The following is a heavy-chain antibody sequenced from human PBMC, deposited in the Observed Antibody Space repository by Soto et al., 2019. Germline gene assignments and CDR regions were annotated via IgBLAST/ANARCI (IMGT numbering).Heavy chain of an antibody. CDR3: ARGLECRGYCLDKPTWFGP. V-gene: IGHV1-69*06. CDR1: GGTFSTYT. Sequence: SVKVSCKASGGTFSTYTFSWVRQAPGQGLEWMGRIIPIFGTPYYAQKFQGGVTITADKSTSTVYMELSSLGSDDTAVYFCARGLECRGYCLDKPTWFGPWGQGTLVTVSS. J-gene: IGHJ5*02. CDR2: IIPIFGTP. D-gene: IGHD2-15*01.